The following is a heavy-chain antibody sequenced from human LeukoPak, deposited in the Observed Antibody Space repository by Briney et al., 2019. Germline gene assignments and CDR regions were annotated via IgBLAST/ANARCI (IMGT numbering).Heavy chain of an antibody. V-gene: IGHV1-18*01. J-gene: IGHJ6*03. CDR3: ARGTLVWGISYYYYMDV. CDR2: ISAYNGNT. D-gene: IGHD3-16*01. CDR1: GYTFTSYG. Sequence: ASVKVSCKASGYTFTSYGISWVRQAPGQGLEWMGWISAYNGNTNYAQKLQGRVTMTTDTSTSTAYMELRSLRSDDTAVYYCARGTLVWGISYYYYMDVWGKGTTVTVSS.